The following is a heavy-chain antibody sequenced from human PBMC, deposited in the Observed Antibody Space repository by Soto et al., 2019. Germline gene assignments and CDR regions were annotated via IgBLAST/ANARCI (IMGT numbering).Heavy chain of an antibody. D-gene: IGHD3-22*01. CDR1: GGSFSGYY. Sequence: PSETLSLTCAVYGGSFSGYYWSWIRQPPGKGLEWIGEIYHCGSTNYNPSLKSRVTISVDSSKNQFSLKLSSVTAADTAVYYCARNLPTMIVVVTYNWFDPWGQGTLVTVSS. CDR2: IYHCGST. J-gene: IGHJ5*02. CDR3: ARNLPTMIVVVTYNWFDP. V-gene: IGHV4-34*01.